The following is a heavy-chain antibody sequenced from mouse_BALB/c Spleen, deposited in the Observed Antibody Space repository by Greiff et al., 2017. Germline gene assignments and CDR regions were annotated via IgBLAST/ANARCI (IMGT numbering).Heavy chain of an antibody. CDR3: TRGFVTTVVASYYYAMDY. CDR1: GYTFTSYW. D-gene: IGHD1-1*01. V-gene: IGHV1S22*01. CDR2: IYPGSGST. J-gene: IGHJ4*01. Sequence: LQQPGSELVRPGASVKLSCKASGYTFTSYWMHWVKQRPGQGLEWIGNIYPGSGSTNYDEKFKSKATLTVDTSSSTAYMQLSSLTSEDSAVYYCTRGFVTTVVASYYYAMDYWGQGTSVTVSS.